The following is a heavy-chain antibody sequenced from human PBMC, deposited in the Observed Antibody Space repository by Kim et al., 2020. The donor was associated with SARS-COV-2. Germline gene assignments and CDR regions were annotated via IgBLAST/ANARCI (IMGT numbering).Heavy chain of an antibody. V-gene: IGHV3-66*01. CDR1: GFTVSSNY. Sequence: GGSLRLSCAASGFTVSSNYMSWVRQAPGKGLEWVSVIYSGGSTYYADSVKGRFTISRDNSKNTLYLQMNSLRAEDTAVYYCARGGYDILTGYPVDYWGQGTLVTVSS. D-gene: IGHD3-9*01. CDR2: IYSGGST. CDR3: ARGGYDILTGYPVDY. J-gene: IGHJ4*02.